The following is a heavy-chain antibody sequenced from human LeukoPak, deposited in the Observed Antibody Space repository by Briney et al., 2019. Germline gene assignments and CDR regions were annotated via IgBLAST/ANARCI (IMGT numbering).Heavy chain of an antibody. D-gene: IGHD1-14*01. CDR1: GGSFSGYY. Sequence: SETLSLTCAVYGGSFSGYYWSWIRQPPGKGLEWIGEINHSGSTNYNPSLKGRVTISVDTSKNQFSLKLSSVTAADTAVYYCARRSSGTRKSVGSWYFDLWGRGTLVTVSS. V-gene: IGHV4-34*01. CDR2: INHSGST. CDR3: ARRSSGTRKSVGSWYFDL. J-gene: IGHJ2*01.